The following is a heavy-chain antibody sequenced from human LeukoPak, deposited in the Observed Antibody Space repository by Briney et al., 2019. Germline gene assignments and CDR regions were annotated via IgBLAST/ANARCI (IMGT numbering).Heavy chain of an antibody. CDR2: IIPIFGIA. Sequence: SVKVSCKASGGTFTSYAISWMRQAPGQGLEWMGRIIPIFGIANYAQKFQGRVTITADNSTSTAYMVLISLRSEDTAVYYCARDRTSTPWLFDYWGEGTLVTVSS. CDR3: ARDRTSTPWLFDY. V-gene: IGHV1-69*04. CDR1: GGTFTSYA. J-gene: IGHJ4*02. D-gene: IGHD2/OR15-2a*01.